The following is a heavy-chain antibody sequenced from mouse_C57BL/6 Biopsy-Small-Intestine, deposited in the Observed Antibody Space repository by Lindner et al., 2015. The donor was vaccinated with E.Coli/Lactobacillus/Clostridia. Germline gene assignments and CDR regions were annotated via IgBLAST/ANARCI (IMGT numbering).Heavy chain of an antibody. CDR3: ARQGDGYDDAY. J-gene: IGHJ3*01. CDR1: GFTFSSYG. D-gene: IGHD2-2*01. CDR2: ISSGGYYT. Sequence: VQLQESGGDLVKPGGSLKLSCAASGFTFSSYGMSWVRQTPDKRLEWVATISSGGYYTYYPDSVKGRFTISRDNAKNTLYLQMSSLKSEDTAMYYCARQGDGYDDAYWGQGTLVIVSA. V-gene: IGHV5-6*01.